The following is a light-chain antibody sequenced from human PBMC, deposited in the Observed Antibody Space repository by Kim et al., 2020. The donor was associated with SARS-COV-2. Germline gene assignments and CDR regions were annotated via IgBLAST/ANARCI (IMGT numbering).Light chain of an antibody. Sequence: GRTVNQTCASSTGPVTSGHDPDGCKQKHGQAPRTLIYDTNDKQSWTPARFSGSLLGGKAALTLAGAQPEDEADYYCFLFENGPRVIGGGTQLTVL. CDR3: FLFENGPRV. J-gene: IGLJ3*02. CDR2: DTN. V-gene: IGLV7-46*01. CDR1: TGPVTSGHD.